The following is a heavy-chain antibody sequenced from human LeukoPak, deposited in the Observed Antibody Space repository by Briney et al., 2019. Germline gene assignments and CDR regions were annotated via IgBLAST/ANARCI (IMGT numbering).Heavy chain of an antibody. V-gene: IGHV3-30*18. J-gene: IGHJ4*02. Sequence: GGSLRLSCTASGVTFSSYGMHWVRQAPGKGLERVAVISYDGSNKYYADSAKGRFTISRDNSKNTLYLQMNSLRAEDTAVYYCAKDCSSTSCLDYWGQGTLVTVSS. CDR3: AKDCSSTSCLDY. CDR1: GVTFSSYG. CDR2: ISYDGSNK. D-gene: IGHD2-2*01.